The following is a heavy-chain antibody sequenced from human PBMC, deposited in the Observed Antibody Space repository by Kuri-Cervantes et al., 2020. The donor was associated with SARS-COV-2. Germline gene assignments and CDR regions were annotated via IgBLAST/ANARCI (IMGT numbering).Heavy chain of an antibody. CDR3: ERTPTVTTYYFDY. CDR2: ISAYNGNT. J-gene: IGHJ4*02. V-gene: IGHV1-18*01. D-gene: IGHD4-17*01. Sequence: ASVKDSCNASGYTFTSYGISWLRQDPGQGLEWMGWISAYNGNTNYAQKHQGRVTITTDTSTSTAYMELRSLRSDDTAVYYCERTPTVTTYYFDYWGQGTLVTVSS. CDR1: GYTFTSYG.